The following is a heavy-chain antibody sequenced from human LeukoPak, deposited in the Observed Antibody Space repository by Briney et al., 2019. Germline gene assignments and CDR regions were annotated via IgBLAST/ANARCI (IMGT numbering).Heavy chain of an antibody. V-gene: IGHV4-61*02. CDR1: GGSIRSGTDY. CDR3: ARVVWGGDCHYSLDV. J-gene: IGHJ6*03. D-gene: IGHD7-27*01. Sequence: SQTLSLTCTVSGGSIRSGTDYWSWIRQPAGKGLEWIGRIYMSGSTDYNPSFKSRVTMSVDTSKNQVSLKLRSVTAADTAVYYCARVVWGGDCHYSLDVWGKGTTVIVSS. CDR2: IYMSGST.